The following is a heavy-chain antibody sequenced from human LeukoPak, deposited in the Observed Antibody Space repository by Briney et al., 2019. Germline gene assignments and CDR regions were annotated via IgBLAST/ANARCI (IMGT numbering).Heavy chain of an antibody. CDR1: GYTFTSYD. Sequence: ASVKVSCKASGYTFTSYDINWVRQATGQGLEWMGWTNPNSGNTGYAQKFQGRVTMTRNTSISTAYMELSSLRSEDTAVYYYARGGQNYYDSSGYFDWGQGTLVTVSS. CDR3: ARGGQNYYDSSGYFD. CDR2: TNPNSGNT. V-gene: IGHV1-8*01. J-gene: IGHJ4*02. D-gene: IGHD3-22*01.